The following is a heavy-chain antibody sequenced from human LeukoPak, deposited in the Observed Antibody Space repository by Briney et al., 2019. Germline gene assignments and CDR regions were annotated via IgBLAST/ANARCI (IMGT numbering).Heavy chain of an antibody. V-gene: IGHV1-18*01. CDR3: ARDRPLTWARDRTQTTDY. Sequence: GASVKVSCKASGYTFTSYGISWVRQAPGQGLEWMGWISAYNGNTNYAQKLQGRVTMTTDTSTSTAYMELRSLRSDDTAVYYCARDRPLTWARDRTQTTDYWGQGTLVTVSS. D-gene: IGHD1-1*01. J-gene: IGHJ4*02. CDR1: GYTFTSYG. CDR2: ISAYNGNT.